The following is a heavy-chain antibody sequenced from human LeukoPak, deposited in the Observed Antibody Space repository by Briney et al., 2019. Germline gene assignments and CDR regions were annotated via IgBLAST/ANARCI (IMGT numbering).Heavy chain of an antibody. V-gene: IGHV3-21*01. J-gene: IGHJ6*02. CDR1: GFTFSSYR. CDR3: ASDPEVIGGASDYYYGMDV. CDR2: ISSSSSYR. D-gene: IGHD3-16*01. Sequence: PGGSLRLACAASGFTFSSYRREWGRQAPGKGVEWVSSISSSSSYRYYADSVKGRFTISRDNPKTSLYLQMNSLRAEDTAVYYCASDPEVIGGASDYYYGMDVWGQGTTVTVSS.